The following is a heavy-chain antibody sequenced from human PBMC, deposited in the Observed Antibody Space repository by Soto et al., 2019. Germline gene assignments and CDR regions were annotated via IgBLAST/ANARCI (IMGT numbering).Heavy chain of an antibody. Sequence: QVQLQQWGAGLLKPSETLSLTCAVYGGSLSDYYWSWIRQPPGKGLEWIGEINHRGTTNYSPSLKXXVXTXXDPSKHQFSRKLTSVPDADTAVYYGARCKDFWFGPLGHGTLVTVSS. CDR1: GGSLSDYY. CDR2: INHRGTT. CDR3: ARCKDFWFGP. V-gene: IGHV4-34*01. D-gene: IGHD2-15*01. J-gene: IGHJ5*02.